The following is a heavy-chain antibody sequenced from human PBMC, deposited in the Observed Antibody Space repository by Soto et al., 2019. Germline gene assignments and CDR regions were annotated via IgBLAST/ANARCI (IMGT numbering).Heavy chain of an antibody. CDR1: SGSIDNVYW. V-gene: IGHV4-4*02. CDR2: TSHDGVT. J-gene: IGHJ4*02. D-gene: IGHD4-17*01. Sequence: SETLSLTCAVSSGSIDNVYWWSWVRQSPGKGLEWIGETSHDGVTNYNPSLKSRVTISVDRSKNQFSLKLSSVTAADTAVYYCARGVTTVTTFDYWGQGTLVTVS. CDR3: ARGVTTVTTFDY.